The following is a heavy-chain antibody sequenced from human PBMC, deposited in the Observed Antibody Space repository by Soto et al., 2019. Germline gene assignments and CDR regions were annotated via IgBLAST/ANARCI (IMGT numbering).Heavy chain of an antibody. CDR1: GASISGSY. D-gene: IGHD1-1*01. J-gene: IGHJ5*02. CDR2: IYATGTT. V-gene: IGHV4-4*07. CDR3: VRDGTKTLRDWFDP. Sequence: PSETLSLTCTVSGASISGSYWSWIRKSAGKGLEWIGRIYATGTTDYNPSLKSRVMMSVDTSKKQFSLKLRFVTAADTAVYYCVRDGTKTLRDWFDPWGQGISVTVSS.